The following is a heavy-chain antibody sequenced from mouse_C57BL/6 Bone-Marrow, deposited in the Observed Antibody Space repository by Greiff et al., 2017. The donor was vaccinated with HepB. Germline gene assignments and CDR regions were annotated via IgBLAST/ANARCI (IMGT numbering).Heavy chain of an antibody. D-gene: IGHD1-1*01. CDR2: IYPGNSDT. V-gene: IGHV1-5*01. Sequence: VQLQQPGAELVKPGASVKMSCKASGYTFTSYWITWVKQRTGQGLEWIGAIYPGNSDTSYNQKFKGKAKLTAVTSASTAYRELSSLTNEDSAVYYCTRSDYYYGSSPYAMDYWGQGTSVTVSS. CDR3: TRSDYYYGSSPYAMDY. CDR1: GYTFTSYW. J-gene: IGHJ4*01.